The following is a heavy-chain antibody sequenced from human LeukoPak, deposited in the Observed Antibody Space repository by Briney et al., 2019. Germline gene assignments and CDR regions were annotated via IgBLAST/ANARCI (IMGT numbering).Heavy chain of an antibody. CDR1: GDSINDYY. CDR2: IYYSGST. J-gene: IGHJ3*02. D-gene: IGHD3-10*01. V-gene: IGHV4-59*01. CDR3: ARGGARGSSAFDI. Sequence: SETLSLTCTVSGDSINDYYWNWIRQPPGKGLEWIGYIYYSGSTDYNPSLKSRVTMSVDTSKNQLSLKLNSVTAADTAVYYCARGGARGSSAFDIWGQGTMVTVSA.